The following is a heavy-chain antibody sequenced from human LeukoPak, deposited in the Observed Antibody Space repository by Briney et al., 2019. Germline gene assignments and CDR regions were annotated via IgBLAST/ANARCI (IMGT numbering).Heavy chain of an antibody. Sequence: GGSLRLSCAASGFTFSSYGMHWVRQAPGKGLEWVAVISYDGSNKYYADSVKGRFTISRDNSKNTLYLQMNSLRAEDTAVYYCARGSYSSGWYYFDYWGQGTLVTVSS. CDR1: GFTFSSYG. CDR3: ARGSYSSGWYYFDY. CDR2: ISYDGSNK. D-gene: IGHD6-19*01. V-gene: IGHV3-30*03. J-gene: IGHJ4*02.